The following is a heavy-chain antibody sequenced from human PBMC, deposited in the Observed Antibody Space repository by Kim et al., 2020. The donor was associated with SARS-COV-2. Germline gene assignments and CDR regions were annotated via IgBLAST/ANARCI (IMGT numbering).Heavy chain of an antibody. CDR1: GFTFSSYS. CDR3: ARGGVVVVVAALFDY. J-gene: IGHJ4*02. CDR2: ISSSSSYI. D-gene: IGHD2-15*01. Sequence: GGSLRLSCAASGFTFSSYSMNWVRQAPGKGLEWVSSISSSSSYIYYADSVKGRFTISRDNAKNSLYLQMNSLRAEDTAVYYCARGGVVVVVAALFDYWGQGTLVTVSS. V-gene: IGHV3-21*01.